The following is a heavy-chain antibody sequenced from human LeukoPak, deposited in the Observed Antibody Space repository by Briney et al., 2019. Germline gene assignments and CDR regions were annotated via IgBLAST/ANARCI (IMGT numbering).Heavy chain of an antibody. D-gene: IGHD2-2*01. CDR3: ARDFSSTYRPNWFDP. CDR1: GYTFTSYG. Sequence: ASVKVSCKASGYTFTSYGISWVRQAPGQGREWMGWISAYNGDTNYAQKLQGRVTMTTDTSTTTAYMELRTLKSDDPALYYCARDFSSTYRPNWFDPWGQEPWSPSPQ. V-gene: IGHV1-18*01. CDR2: ISAYNGDT. J-gene: IGHJ5*02.